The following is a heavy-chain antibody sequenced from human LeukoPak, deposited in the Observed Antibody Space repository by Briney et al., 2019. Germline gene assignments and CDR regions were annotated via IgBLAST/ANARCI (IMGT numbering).Heavy chain of an antibody. CDR3: ARAGLDFWSGYVDYYYYMDV. CDR2: INHSGST. D-gene: IGHD3-3*01. J-gene: IGHJ6*03. V-gene: IGHV4-34*01. CDR1: GGSFSGYY. Sequence: SETLSLTCAVYGGSFSGYYWSWIRQPPGKGLEWIGEINHSGSTNYTPSLKSRVTISVDTSKNQFSLKLSSVTAADTAVYYCARAGLDFWSGYVDYYYYMDVWGKGTTVTVSS.